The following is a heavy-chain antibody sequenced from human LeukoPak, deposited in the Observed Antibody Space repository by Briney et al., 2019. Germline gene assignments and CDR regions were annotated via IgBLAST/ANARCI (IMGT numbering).Heavy chain of an antibody. CDR1: GYTFTNYD. V-gene: IGHV1-8*01. D-gene: IGHD2-2*01. Sequence: ASVKVSCKASGYTFTNYDINWVRQASGQGLDWMGWMNPNSGNTGYAQKFQGRVTMTRNTSISTAYMEPSSLSSEDTAVYYCARGPGCISTSCPYYFDYWGRGTLVTVSS. CDR2: MNPNSGNT. J-gene: IGHJ4*02. CDR3: ARGPGCISTSCPYYFDY.